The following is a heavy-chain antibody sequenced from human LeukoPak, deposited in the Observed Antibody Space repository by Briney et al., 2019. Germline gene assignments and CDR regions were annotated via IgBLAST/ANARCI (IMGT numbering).Heavy chain of an antibody. Sequence: GASLQISCKGSGYRFTNYWIGWVRQMPGKGLEWMGIIYPGDSDTRYSPSFQGQVTISADKSISTAHLQWSSLKASDTATYYCARSPYYDILTGPDYWGQGTLVTVSS. D-gene: IGHD3-9*01. J-gene: IGHJ4*02. CDR2: IYPGDSDT. V-gene: IGHV5-51*01. CDR3: ARSPYYDILTGPDY. CDR1: GYRFTNYW.